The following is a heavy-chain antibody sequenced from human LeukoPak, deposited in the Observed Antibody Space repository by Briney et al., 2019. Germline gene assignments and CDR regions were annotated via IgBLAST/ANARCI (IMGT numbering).Heavy chain of an antibody. D-gene: IGHD2-2*01. CDR3: ARAPITSPFYFDY. CDR1: GFVFDEHG. J-gene: IGHJ4*02. V-gene: IGHV3-20*04. CDR2: INWSGGST. Sequence: PGGSLRLSCTASGFVFDEHGMSWVHQVPGKGLEWVSGINWSGGSTGYADPLRGRFTISRDNAKNSLYLQMDSLRAEDTALYYCARAPITSPFYFDYWGQGTLVTVSS.